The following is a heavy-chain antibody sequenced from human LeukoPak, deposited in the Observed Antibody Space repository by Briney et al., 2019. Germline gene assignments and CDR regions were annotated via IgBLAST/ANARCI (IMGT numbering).Heavy chain of an antibody. J-gene: IGHJ3*02. CDR2: ISSSSSTI. CDR1: GFTFSSYS. Sequence: GGSLRLSCAASGFTFSSYSMNWVRQAPGKGLEWVSYISSSSSTIYYADSVKGRFTISRDNAKNSLYLQMNSLRAEDTAVYYCARDLGIAVRTRTDDAFDIWGQGTMVTVSS. V-gene: IGHV3-48*01. D-gene: IGHD6-19*01. CDR3: ARDLGIAVRTRTDDAFDI.